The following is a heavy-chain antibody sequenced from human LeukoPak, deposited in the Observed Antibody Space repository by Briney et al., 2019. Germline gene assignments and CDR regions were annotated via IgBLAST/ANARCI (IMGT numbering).Heavy chain of an antibody. CDR3: AKDLGGEGGSGFPGY. CDR2: LTGTGGHT. J-gene: IGHJ4*02. Sequence: GGSLRLSCAASGFTFSSYSMNWVRQAPGKGLEWVSGLTGTGGHTYYAESVEGRFTISRDNSKNTLYLQMNGLRADDTAVYYCAKDLGGEGGSGFPGYWGQGTLVTVSS. D-gene: IGHD3-10*01. CDR1: GFTFSSYS. V-gene: IGHV3-23*01.